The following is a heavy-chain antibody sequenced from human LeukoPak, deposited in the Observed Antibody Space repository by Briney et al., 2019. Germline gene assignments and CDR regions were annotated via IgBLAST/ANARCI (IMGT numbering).Heavy chain of an antibody. CDR2: ISSSSSYI. D-gene: IGHD6-13*01. CDR3: ARGSTGYSSTGFDY. CDR1: GFTFSSYS. J-gene: IGHJ4*02. Sequence: GWSLRLSCAASGFTFSSYSMNWVRQAPGKGLEWVSSISSSSSYIYYADSVKGRFTISRDNAKNSLYLQMNSLRAEDTAVYYCARGSTGYSSTGFDYWGQGTLVTVSS. V-gene: IGHV3-21*01.